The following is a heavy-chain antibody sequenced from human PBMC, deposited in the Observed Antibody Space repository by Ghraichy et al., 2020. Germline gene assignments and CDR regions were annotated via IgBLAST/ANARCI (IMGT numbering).Heavy chain of an antibody. CDR2: ISGSGGRT. V-gene: IGHV3-23*01. J-gene: IGHJ3*01. D-gene: IGHD6-19*01. CDR1: GFNFSIYA. Sequence: GESLNISCVASSGFNFSIYAMSWVRQAPGKGLEWVSAISGSGGRTYYADSVTGRFPIYRDNSKNTLYVQMTSLRAEDTAVYYCAKVSVAGVSEAGDAFDGWGQGTLVTVSA. CDR3: AKVSVAGVSEAGDAFDG.